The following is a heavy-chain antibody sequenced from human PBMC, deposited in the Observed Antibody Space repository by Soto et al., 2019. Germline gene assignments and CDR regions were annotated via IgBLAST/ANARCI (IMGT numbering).Heavy chain of an antibody. CDR2: INHSVST. CDR1: GGYFSGYY. J-gene: IGHJ4*02. D-gene: IGHD1-20*01. Sequence: SETQSLTCTVYGGYFSGYYFSWLRQDPGKGLEWIAEINHSVSTNYNPSLMSRVTISVDSSKNQFSLKLSSVTAADTAVYYCAGMTHGGNHQYYYDFWAQGALVTVSS. V-gene: IGHV4-34*01. CDR3: AGMTHGGNHQYYYDF.